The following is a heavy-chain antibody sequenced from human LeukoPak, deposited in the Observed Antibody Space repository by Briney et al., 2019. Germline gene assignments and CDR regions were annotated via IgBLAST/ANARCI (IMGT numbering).Heavy chain of an antibody. CDR2: VYHSGSA. Sequence: SETLSLTCAVSGGSISSDSYSWTWIRQSPTKGLEWIGYVYHSGSAYYNPSFEIRVTMSADRSKNQFNLKLSSVTAADTAVYYCARVHYDVLTGYLGGMDVWGKGPTVTVSS. CDR1: GGSISSDSYS. CDR3: ARVHYDVLTGYLGGMDV. J-gene: IGHJ6*04. V-gene: IGHV4-30-2*06. D-gene: IGHD3-9*01.